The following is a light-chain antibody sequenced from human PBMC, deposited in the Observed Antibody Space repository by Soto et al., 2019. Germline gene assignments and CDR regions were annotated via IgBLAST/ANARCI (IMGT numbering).Light chain of an antibody. CDR1: QSVSSY. CDR2: DAS. V-gene: IGKV3-11*01. CDR3: QQRSNWPWT. J-gene: IGKJ1*01. Sequence: EIVLTQSPATRSLSPGERATLSCRARQSVSSYLAWYQQKPGQAPRLLIYDASNRATGIPARFSGSGSGTDFTLTISSLEPEDFAVYYCQQRSNWPWTFGQGTKVEIK.